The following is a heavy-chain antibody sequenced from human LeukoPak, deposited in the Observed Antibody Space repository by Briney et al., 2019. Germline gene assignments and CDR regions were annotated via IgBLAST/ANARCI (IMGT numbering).Heavy chain of an antibody. V-gene: IGHV4-4*09. CDR3: ARHLALTGFDY. J-gene: IGHJ4*02. D-gene: IGHD3-9*01. Sequence: SETLSLTCTVSGGSISSYYWSWIRQPPGKGLEWIGYIYTSGSTNYNPSLKSRVTISVDTSRNQFSLKLSSVTAADTAVYYCARHLALTGFDYWGQGTLVTVSS. CDR2: IYTSGST. CDR1: GGSISSYY.